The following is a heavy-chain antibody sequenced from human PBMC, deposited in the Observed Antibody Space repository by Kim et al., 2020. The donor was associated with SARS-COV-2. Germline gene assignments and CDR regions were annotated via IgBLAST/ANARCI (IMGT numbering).Heavy chain of an antibody. CDR3: ARDAGDRFLWSGFEGYYFDY. CDR2: INPSGGST. CDR1: GYTFTSYY. D-gene: IGHD3-3*01. V-gene: IGHV1-46*01. J-gene: IGHJ4*02. Sequence: ASVKVSCKASGYTFTSYYMHWVRQAPGQGLEWMGIINPSGGSTSYAQKFQGRVTMTRDTSTSTVDMELSSLRSEDTAVYYCARDAGDRFLWSGFEGYYFDYWGQGTLVTVSS.